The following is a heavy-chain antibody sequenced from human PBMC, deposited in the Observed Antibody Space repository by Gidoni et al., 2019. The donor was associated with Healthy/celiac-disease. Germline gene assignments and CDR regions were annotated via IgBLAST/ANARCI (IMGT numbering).Heavy chain of an antibody. D-gene: IGHD2-15*01. Sequence: QVQLHASGPRLVQPSWTLSLPCAVSVGSIRPSNWLIWVRQPPGKGLECIGEFYKSGSTNYNPSLKSRVTISVEKSKNQFSLKLSSVTAADTAVYYCARVERYCSGGSCVYYYNGMDVWGKGTTVTVSS. J-gene: IGHJ6*04. CDR3: ARVERYCSGGSCVYYYNGMDV. CDR1: VGSIRPSNW. V-gene: IGHV4-4*02. CDR2: FYKSGST.